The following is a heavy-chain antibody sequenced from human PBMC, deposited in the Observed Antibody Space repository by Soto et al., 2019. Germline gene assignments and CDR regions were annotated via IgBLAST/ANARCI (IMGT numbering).Heavy chain of an antibody. V-gene: IGHV1-3*01. CDR1: GYTFTSYA. D-gene: IGHD2-15*01. CDR3: GRGLKCYSHYFDY. J-gene: IGHJ4*02. CDR2: INAGNGNT. Sequence: QVQLVQSGAEVKKPGASVKVSCKASGYTFTSYAMHWVRQAPGQRLEWMGWINAGNGNTKYCQKFQGRVTITRDTSAGTGYMGLSRLESEGTGVDYCGRGLKCYSHYFDYWGQGTLVTVSS.